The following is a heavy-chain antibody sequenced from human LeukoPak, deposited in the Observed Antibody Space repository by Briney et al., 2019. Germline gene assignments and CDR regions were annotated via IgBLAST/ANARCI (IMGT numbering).Heavy chain of an antibody. CDR1: GGSISSTNYY. V-gene: IGHV4-61*02. CDR2: IYTTGSP. CDR3: ARDRGITTARGVPSWFDP. J-gene: IGHJ5*02. D-gene: IGHD3-10*01. Sequence: SETLSLTCTVSGGSISSTNYYWTWIRQPAGKGLEWIGRIYTTGSPSYSPSLKSRVTISVDTSTNQFSLKLTPVSAADTAVYYCARDRGITTARGVPSWFDPWGQGTLVTVSS.